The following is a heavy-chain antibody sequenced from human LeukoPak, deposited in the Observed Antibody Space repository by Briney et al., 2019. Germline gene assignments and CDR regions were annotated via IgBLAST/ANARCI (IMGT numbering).Heavy chain of an antibody. D-gene: IGHD3-10*01. CDR2: IYYSGNT. Sequence: PSETLSLTCTVSGGSISSSSCYWGWIRQPPGKGLEWIGSIYYSGNTYYNPSLKSRATISLDRSKNQFSLKLSSVTAADTAVYYCARQPMVRGIISWFDPWGQGTLVTVSS. J-gene: IGHJ5*02. V-gene: IGHV4-39*01. CDR3: ARQPMVRGIISWFDP. CDR1: GGSISSSSCY.